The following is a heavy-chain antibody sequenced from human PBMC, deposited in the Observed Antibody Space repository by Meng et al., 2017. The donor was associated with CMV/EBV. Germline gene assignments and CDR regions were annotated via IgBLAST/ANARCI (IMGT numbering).Heavy chain of an antibody. Sequence: SETLSLTCTVSGGSISSSSYYWGWIRQPPGKGLEWIGSIYYSGSTYYNPSLKSRVTISVDTSKNQFSQKRSSVTAADTAVYYCARSNERITIFGVVIKSRRNWFDPWGQGTLVTVSS. J-gene: IGHJ5*02. D-gene: IGHD3-3*01. V-gene: IGHV4-39*01. CDR2: IYYSGST. CDR1: GGSISSSSYY. CDR3: ARSNERITIFGVVIKSRRNWFDP.